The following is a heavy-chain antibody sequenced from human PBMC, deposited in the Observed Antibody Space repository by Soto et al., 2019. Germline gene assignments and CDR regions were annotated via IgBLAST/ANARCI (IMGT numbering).Heavy chain of an antibody. CDR2: IIPIFGTA. V-gene: IGHV1-69*13. CDR1: GGTFSSYA. Sequence: SSVKVSCKASGGTFSSYAISWVRQAPGQGLEWMGGIIPIFGTANYAQKFQGRVTITADESTSTAYMELSSLRSEDTAVYYCANSDCGGDCYLEKYYFDYWGQGTLVTVSS. J-gene: IGHJ4*02. D-gene: IGHD2-21*02. CDR3: ANSDCGGDCYLEKYYFDY.